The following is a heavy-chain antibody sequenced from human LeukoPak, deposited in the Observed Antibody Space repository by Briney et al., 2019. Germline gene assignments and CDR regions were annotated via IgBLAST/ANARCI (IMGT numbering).Heavy chain of an antibody. D-gene: IGHD3-10*01. Sequence: ASVKVSCKVSGYTLTELSMHWVRQAPGKGLEWMGGFDPEDGETIYAQKFQGRVTMTEDTSTDTAYMELSSLRSEDTAVYYCATPPPMVRGVIIPFLGWGQGTLVTVSS. J-gene: IGHJ4*02. V-gene: IGHV1-24*01. CDR1: GYTLTELS. CDR2: FDPEDGET. CDR3: ATPPPMVRGVIIPFLG.